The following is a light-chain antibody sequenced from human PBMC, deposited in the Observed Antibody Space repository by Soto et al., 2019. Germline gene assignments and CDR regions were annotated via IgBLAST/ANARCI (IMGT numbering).Light chain of an antibody. CDR1: SSNIGKNS. CDR2: DNN. J-gene: IGLJ3*02. Sequence: QSVVTQPPSVSAAQGQKVTISCSGSSSNIGKNSVSWYQQLPGTAPKLLIFDNNQYDRFSGSKSGTSATLDITGLQTGDEADYYCGTWDRSLSAGVFGGGTKLTVL. V-gene: IGLV1-51*01. CDR3: GTWDRSLSAGV.